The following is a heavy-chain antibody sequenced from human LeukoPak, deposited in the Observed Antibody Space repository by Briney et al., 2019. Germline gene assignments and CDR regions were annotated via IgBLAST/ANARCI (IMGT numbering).Heavy chain of an antibody. Sequence: KPSETLSLTCAVSRYSISSGYHWAWIRQPPGKGLEWIGSIYRSGSAYYNPSLKSRVTISVDTSKNQLSLRVTSVTAADTAVYYCARVDYILDYWGQGTLVTVSS. D-gene: IGHD4-11*01. CDR1: RYSISSGYH. J-gene: IGHJ4*02. CDR2: IYRSGSA. V-gene: IGHV4-38-2*01. CDR3: ARVDYILDY.